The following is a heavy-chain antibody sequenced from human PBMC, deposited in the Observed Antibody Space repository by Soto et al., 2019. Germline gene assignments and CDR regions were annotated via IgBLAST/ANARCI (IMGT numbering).Heavy chain of an antibody. D-gene: IGHD1-26*01. Sequence: QVQLVQSGAEVKKPGSSVKVSCKASGGTFSSYTISWVRQDPGQGLEWMGRIIPILGIANYAQKFQGRVTITADKSTSTAYMELSSLRSEDTAVYYCARDAELHQYFDYWGQGTLVTVSS. CDR1: GGTFSSYT. CDR3: ARDAELHQYFDY. CDR2: IIPILGIA. J-gene: IGHJ4*02. V-gene: IGHV1-69*08.